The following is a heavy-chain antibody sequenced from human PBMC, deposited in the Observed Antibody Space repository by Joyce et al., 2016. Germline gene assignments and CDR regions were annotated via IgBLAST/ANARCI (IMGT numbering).Heavy chain of an antibody. J-gene: IGHJ4*02. CDR1: GASVSSGGYS. Sequence: QLQLQESGSGLVKPSQTLSLTCAVSGASVSSGGYSWSWIRQPPGTGLEWIGYIYHNESTYYNPSLKSRVTISVDRSKNQFSLKLASVTAADTAVYYCASGFNFKGRSFFDYWGQGALVTVSS. CDR3: ASGFNFKGRSFFDY. CDR2: IYHNEST. D-gene: IGHD3-10*01. V-gene: IGHV4-30-2*01.